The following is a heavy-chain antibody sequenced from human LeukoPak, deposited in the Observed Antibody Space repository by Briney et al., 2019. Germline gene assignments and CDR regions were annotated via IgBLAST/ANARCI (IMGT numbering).Heavy chain of an antibody. V-gene: IGHV1-2*02. Sequence: GSVKVSCKASGSMFAGHYRHWMRQAPGQGLERMGWISLSNGATKYAQNFQGRVTMTRDTSISTAYMELSDLRSDDTAVYYCAVSVQAAAIPAFDNWGQGTLVTVSS. D-gene: IGHD6-25*01. CDR2: ISLSNGAT. CDR3: AVSVQAAAIPAFDN. J-gene: IGHJ4*02. CDR1: GSMFAGHY.